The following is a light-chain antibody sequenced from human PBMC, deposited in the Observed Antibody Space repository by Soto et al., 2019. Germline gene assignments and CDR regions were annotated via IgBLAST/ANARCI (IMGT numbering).Light chain of an antibody. CDR3: QQYDNWPPIN. Sequence: EIVMTPSPATLSFSPVESATLSCMASQSVSSNLAWYQQKHGQAPRLLIYGASTRATGIPARFSGSGSGTEFTLTISSLQSEDFAVYYCQQYDNWPPINFGQGKRRAIK. V-gene: IGKV3-15*01. J-gene: IGKJ5*01. CDR2: GAS. CDR1: QSVSSN.